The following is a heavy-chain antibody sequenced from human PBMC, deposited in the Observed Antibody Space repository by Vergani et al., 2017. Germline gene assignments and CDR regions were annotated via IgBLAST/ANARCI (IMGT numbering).Heavy chain of an antibody. V-gene: IGHV4-34*01. CDR1: GGSFSGYY. CDR3: AGAPKEDWSVYYYYYYMDV. J-gene: IGHJ6*03. D-gene: IGHD3-3*01. Sequence: QVQLQQWGAGLLKPSETLSLTCAVYGGSFSGYYWSWIRQPPRKGLEWIGEINQSGSTNYNPSLKSRVTISVDTSKNQFSLKLSSVTAADTAVYYCAGAPKEDWSVYYYYYYMDVWGKGP. CDR2: INQSGST.